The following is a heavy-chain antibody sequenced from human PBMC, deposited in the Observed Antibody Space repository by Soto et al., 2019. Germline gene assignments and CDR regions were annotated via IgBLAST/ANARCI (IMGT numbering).Heavy chain of an antibody. J-gene: IGHJ4*02. Sequence: QLQLQESGPGLVKPSETLSLTCTVSGGSISSSSYYWGWIRQPPGKGLEWVGSIYYSGNTCYNPSLKSRVPIAVDTSKNQFSLELSSVTAADTAVYYCAREGGGYCSGGSCQVDYWGQGTLVTVSS. CDR2: IYYSGNT. V-gene: IGHV4-39*02. CDR3: AREGGGYCSGGSCQVDY. D-gene: IGHD2-15*01. CDR1: GGSISSSSYY.